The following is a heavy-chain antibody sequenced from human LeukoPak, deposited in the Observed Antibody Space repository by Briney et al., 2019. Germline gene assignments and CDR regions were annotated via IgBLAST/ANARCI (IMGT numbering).Heavy chain of an antibody. J-gene: IGHJ2*01. Sequence: SETLSLTCTVSGGSISSYFWSWIRQPPGKGLEWIGYIYYSGSSNYNPSLKSRVTISIDTSKNQLSLKLRSVTAADTAVYYCASQIGTGTSTFHFDLWGRGTLVTVSS. CDR1: GGSISSYF. CDR3: ASQIGTGTSTFHFDL. V-gene: IGHV4-59*01. D-gene: IGHD2-2*01. CDR2: IYYSGSS.